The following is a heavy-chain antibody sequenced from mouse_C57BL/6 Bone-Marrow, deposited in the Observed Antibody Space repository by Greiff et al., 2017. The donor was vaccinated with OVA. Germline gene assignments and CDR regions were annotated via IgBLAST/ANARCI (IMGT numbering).Heavy chain of an antibody. D-gene: IGHD2-1*01. CDR2: IYPGDGDT. CDR1: GYAFSSSW. Sequence: VQLVESGPELVKPGASVKISCKASGYAFSSSWMNWVKQRPGKGLEWIGRIYPGDGDTNYNGKFKGKATLTAEKSSSTAYMQLSSLTSEDSAVYFCARWGVYGNSFDYWGQGTTLTVSS. CDR3: ARWGVYGNSFDY. V-gene: IGHV1-82*01. J-gene: IGHJ2*01.